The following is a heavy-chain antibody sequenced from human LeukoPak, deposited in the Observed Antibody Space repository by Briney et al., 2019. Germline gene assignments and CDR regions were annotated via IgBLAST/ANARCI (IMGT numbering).Heavy chain of an antibody. CDR2: IYYSGST. CDR3: ARVWRGYSGYDSPLDY. J-gene: IGHJ4*02. CDR1: GGTISSYY. D-gene: IGHD5-12*01. Sequence: SETLSLTCTVSGGTISSYYWRWIRQPPGKGLEWIGYIYYSGSTNYNPSLQSRVTISVDTSKNQFSLKLSSVTAADTAVYYCARVWRGYSGYDSPLDYWGQGTLVTVSS. V-gene: IGHV4-59*01.